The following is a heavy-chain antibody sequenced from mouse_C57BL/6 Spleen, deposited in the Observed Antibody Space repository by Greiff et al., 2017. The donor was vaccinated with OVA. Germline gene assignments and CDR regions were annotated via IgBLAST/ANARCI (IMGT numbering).Heavy chain of an antibody. CDR3: AITTGVATTPYYFDY. Sequence: QVQLQQPGAELVKPGASVKLSCKASGYTFTSYWMQWVKQRPGQGLEWIGEIDPSASYTNYNQKFKGKATLTVDKSSSTAYMQLSSLTSEDSAVYLCAITTGVATTPYYFDYWGKGTTLTVSS. D-gene: IGHD1-1*01. J-gene: IGHJ2*01. CDR1: GYTFTSYW. CDR2: IDPSASYT. V-gene: IGHV1-50*01.